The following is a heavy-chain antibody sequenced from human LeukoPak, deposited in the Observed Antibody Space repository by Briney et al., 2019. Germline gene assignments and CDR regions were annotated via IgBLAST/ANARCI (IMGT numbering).Heavy chain of an antibody. D-gene: IGHD1-26*01. CDR2: ISYDGSNK. Sequence: GGSLRLSCAASGFTFSSYSMNWVRQAPGKGLEWVAVISYDGSNKYYADSVKGRFTISRDNSKNTLYLQMNSLRAEDTAVYYCAKDRVGATSGYFGYWGQGTLVTVSS. J-gene: IGHJ4*02. CDR3: AKDRVGATSGYFGY. V-gene: IGHV3-30*18. CDR1: GFTFSSYS.